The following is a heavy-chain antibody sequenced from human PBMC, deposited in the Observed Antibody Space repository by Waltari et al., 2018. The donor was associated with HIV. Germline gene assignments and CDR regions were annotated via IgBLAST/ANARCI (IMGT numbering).Heavy chain of an antibody. J-gene: IGHJ4*02. Sequence: EVQLVESGGGLVQPGGSLRLSCAASGFTFSSSWMSWVRQAPGKGLEWVANIKQDGSEKYYVDSVKGRFTISRDNAKNSLYLQMNSLRAEDTAVYYCARTIVADYDSTEGYWGQGTLVTVSS. V-gene: IGHV3-7*01. CDR2: IKQDGSEK. D-gene: IGHD3-22*01. CDR1: GFTFSSSW. CDR3: ARTIVADYDSTEGY.